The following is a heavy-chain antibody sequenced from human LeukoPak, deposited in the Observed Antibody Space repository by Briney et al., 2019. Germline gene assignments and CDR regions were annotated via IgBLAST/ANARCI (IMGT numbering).Heavy chain of an antibody. V-gene: IGHV4-59*01. J-gene: IGHJ4*02. CDR1: GGSISSYY. CDR3: ARAYGDYFDY. Sequence: SETLSLTCTVSGGSISSYYWSWIRQPPGKGLEWIGYIYYSGSTNYNPSLESRVTISVDTSKNQFSLKLSSVTAADTAVYYCARAYGDYFDYWGQGTLVTVSS. D-gene: IGHD4-17*01. CDR2: IYYSGST.